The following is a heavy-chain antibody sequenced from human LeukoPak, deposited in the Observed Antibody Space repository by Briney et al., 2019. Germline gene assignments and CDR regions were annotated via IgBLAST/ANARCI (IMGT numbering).Heavy chain of an antibody. CDR3: ARVFYSNYGYYFDY. CDR2: ISSSGSNI. V-gene: IGHV3-48*02. J-gene: IGHJ4*02. Sequence: GGSLRLSCAASGFTFSSSNINWVRQAPGKGLEWVSYISSSGSNIYYADSVKGRFTISRDNAKNSLYLQMNSLRDEDTAVYYCARVFYSNYGYYFDYWGQGTLVTVSS. D-gene: IGHD4-11*01. CDR1: GFTFSSSN.